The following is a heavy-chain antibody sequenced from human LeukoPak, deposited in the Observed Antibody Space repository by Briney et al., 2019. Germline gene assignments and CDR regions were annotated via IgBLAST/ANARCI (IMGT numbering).Heavy chain of an antibody. V-gene: IGHV4-59*11. J-gene: IGHJ4*02. Sequence: SETLSLTCTVSGGSISSHYWSWIRQPPGKGLEWLGYIYYSGSTNYNPSLKSRVTISVDTSNNQFSLKLSSVTAADTAVYYCARSAADYDFWSGQRAYYFDYWGQGTLVTVSS. D-gene: IGHD3-3*01. CDR1: GGSISSHY. CDR2: IYYSGST. CDR3: ARSAADYDFWSGQRAYYFDY.